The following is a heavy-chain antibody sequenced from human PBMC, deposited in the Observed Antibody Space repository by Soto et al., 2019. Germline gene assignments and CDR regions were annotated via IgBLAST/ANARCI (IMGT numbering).Heavy chain of an antibody. J-gene: IGHJ6*02. D-gene: IGHD4-17*01. CDR1: GFSLTNGRMG. Sequence: QVTLKESGPVLVKPTETLTLTCSVSGFSLTNGRMGVSWIRQPPGKALEWLAHFFSDAERSYSTSMQSRLNMYKDSSGSQVVLTMPNMPPADTATYFCARMDGDYNYYGLDVWGHGIAVTVSS. V-gene: IGHV2-26*01. CDR3: ARMDGDYNYYGLDV. CDR2: FFSDAER.